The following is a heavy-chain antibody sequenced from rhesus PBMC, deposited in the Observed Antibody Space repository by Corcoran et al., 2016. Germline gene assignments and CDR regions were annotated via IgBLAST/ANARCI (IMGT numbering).Heavy chain of an antibody. D-gene: IGHD6-19*01. V-gene: IGHV4-147*01. Sequence: QVQLQESGPGLVKPSETLSLTCAVSGYSISSNYWSWIRQPPGKGLEWIGYIYGSSGSTYSNPSLTSRVTISTDTSKNRFSLRLSSVTAADTAVYYCARGGAAVYYGLDSWGQGVVVTVSS. CDR2: IYGSSGST. J-gene: IGHJ6*01. CDR3: ARGGAAVYYGLDS. CDR1: GYSISSNY.